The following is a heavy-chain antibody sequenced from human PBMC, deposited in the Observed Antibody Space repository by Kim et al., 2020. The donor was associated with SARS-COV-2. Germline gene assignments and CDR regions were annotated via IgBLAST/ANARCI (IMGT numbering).Heavy chain of an antibody. J-gene: IGHJ6*02. CDR2: IYYSGST. V-gene: IGHV4-39*07. Sequence: SETLSLTCTVSGGSISSSSYYWGWIRQPPGKGLEWIGSIYYSGSTYYNPSLKSRVTISVDTSKNQFSLKLSSVTAADTAVYYCARDQRITMVRGALYYYYGMDVWGQGTTVTVSS. D-gene: IGHD3-10*01. CDR1: GGSISSSSYY. CDR3: ARDQRITMVRGALYYYYGMDV.